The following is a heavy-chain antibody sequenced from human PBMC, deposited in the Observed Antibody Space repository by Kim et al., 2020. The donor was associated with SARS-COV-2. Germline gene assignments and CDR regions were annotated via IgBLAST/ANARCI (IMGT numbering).Heavy chain of an antibody. CDR2: IYYSGST. Sequence: ETLSLTCTVSGGSISSSSYYWGWIRQPPGKGLEWIGSIYYSGSTYYNPSLKSRVTISVDTSKNQFSLKLSSVTAADTAVYYCARPAVAGTDPSGFWDFDYWGQGTLVTVSS. CDR3: ARPAVAGTDPSGFWDFDY. CDR1: GGSISSSSYY. D-gene: IGHD6-19*01. J-gene: IGHJ4*02. V-gene: IGHV4-39*01.